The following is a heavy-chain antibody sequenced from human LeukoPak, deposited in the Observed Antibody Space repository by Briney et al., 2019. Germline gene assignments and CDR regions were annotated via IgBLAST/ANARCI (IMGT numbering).Heavy chain of an antibody. J-gene: IGHJ4*02. V-gene: IGHV3-15*01. CDR1: GFTFSNTW. D-gene: IGHD4-17*01. Sequence: SGGSLRLSCAASGFTFSNTWMNWVRQAPGKGLEWVGRINRIIDGGTTDYAAPVKSRFTVSRDDSINTLYLQMSSPKTEDTAVYYCAAQGGTGDLRDWGQGTLVSVSS. CDR2: INRIIDGGTT. CDR3: AAQGGTGDLRD.